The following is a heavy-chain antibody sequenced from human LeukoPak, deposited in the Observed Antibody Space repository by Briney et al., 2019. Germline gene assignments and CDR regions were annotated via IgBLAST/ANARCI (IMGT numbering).Heavy chain of an antibody. Sequence: GGSLRLSCAASGFTFSSYGMHWVRQAPGKGLEWVAFIRYDGSNKYYADSVKGRFTISRDNSKNTLYLQMNSLRAEDTAVYYCARDPDGYCSGGSCNGFDYWGQGTLVTVSS. CDR3: ARDPDGYCSGGSCNGFDY. V-gene: IGHV3-30*02. CDR1: GFTFSSYG. D-gene: IGHD2-15*01. CDR2: IRYDGSNK. J-gene: IGHJ4*02.